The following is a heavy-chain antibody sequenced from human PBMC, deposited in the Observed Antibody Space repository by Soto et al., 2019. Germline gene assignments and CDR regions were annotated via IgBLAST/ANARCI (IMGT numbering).Heavy chain of an antibody. CDR3: ASDILGQLQPQGLLKY. CDR1: GFTFSSHA. D-gene: IGHD3-9*01. J-gene: IGHJ4*02. CDR2: ISGRGGNT. Sequence: EVQLLESGGGLVQPGGSLRLSCAASGFTFSSHAMNWVRQAPGKGLEWVATISGRGGNTFYADSVKGRFTISRDNSKSTVYLQMNSLRGEDTAVYYCASDILGQLQPQGLLKYWGQGTLVTVSS. V-gene: IGHV3-23*01.